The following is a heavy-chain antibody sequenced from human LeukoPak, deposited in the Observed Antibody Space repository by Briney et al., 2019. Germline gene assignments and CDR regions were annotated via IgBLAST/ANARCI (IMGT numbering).Heavy chain of an antibody. J-gene: IGHJ6*02. Sequence: SETLSLTCTVSGGSISSSSYYWGWIRQPPGKGLEWIGSIYYSGSTYYNLSLKSRVTISVDTSKNQFSLKLSSVTAADTAVYYCARRYSSSYYGMDVWGQGTTVTVSS. D-gene: IGHD6-13*01. CDR1: GGSISSSSYY. CDR3: ARRYSSSYYGMDV. V-gene: IGHV4-39*01. CDR2: IYYSGST.